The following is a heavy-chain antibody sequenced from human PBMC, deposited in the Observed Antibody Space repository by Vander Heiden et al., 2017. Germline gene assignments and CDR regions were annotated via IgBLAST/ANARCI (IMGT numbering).Heavy chain of an antibody. D-gene: IGHD4-17*01. CDR1: GFSFSKAW. V-gene: IGHV3-15*07. J-gene: IGHJ4*02. CDR3: STAHGDLY. CDR2: IKSKSDGGTA. Sequence: EMQLVESGGGLVNPGGSLRLSCAASGFSFSKAWMNWGRQAPGKGLEWVGRIKSKSDGGTADYDAPVKGRFTISRDDSKTTLYLQMNSLKTEDTAVYYCSTAHGDLYWGQGSLVTVSS.